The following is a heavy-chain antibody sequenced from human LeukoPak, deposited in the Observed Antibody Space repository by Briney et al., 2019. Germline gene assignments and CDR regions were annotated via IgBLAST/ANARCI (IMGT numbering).Heavy chain of an antibody. CDR1: GGTFSSYA. Sequence: SVKVSCKASGGTFSSYAISWVRQAPGQGLEWMGRIIPIFGTANYAQKFQGRVTITTDESTSTPYMELSSLRSEDTAVYYCARDLRYYYDSSGYYYFDPWGQGTLVTVYS. J-gene: IGHJ5*02. D-gene: IGHD3-22*01. V-gene: IGHV1-69*05. CDR3: ARDLRYYYDSSGYYYFDP. CDR2: IIPIFGTA.